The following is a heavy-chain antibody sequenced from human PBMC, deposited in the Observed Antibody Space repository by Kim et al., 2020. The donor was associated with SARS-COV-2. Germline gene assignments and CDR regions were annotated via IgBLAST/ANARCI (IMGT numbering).Heavy chain of an antibody. CDR1: GGSISSYY. J-gene: IGHJ4*02. V-gene: IGHV4-59*01. CDR3: ARGERAFDWLLGGFDY. D-gene: IGHD3-9*01. CDR2: IYYSGST. Sequence: SETLSLTCTVSGGSISSYYWSWIRQPPGKGLEWIGYIYYSGSTNYNPSLKSRVTISVDTSKNQFSLKLSSVTAADTAVYYCARGERAFDWLLGGFDYWGQGTLVTVSS.